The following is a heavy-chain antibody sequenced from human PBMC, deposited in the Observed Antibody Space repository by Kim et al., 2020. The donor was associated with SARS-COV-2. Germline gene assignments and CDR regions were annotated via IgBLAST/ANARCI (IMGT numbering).Heavy chain of an antibody. CDR2: INGRGATT. D-gene: IGHD3-22*01. CDR1: GFTFSNYA. V-gene: IGHV3-23*01. CDR3: AKDGGNYYDTTGSFYWYFDL. J-gene: IGHJ2*01. Sequence: GGSLRLSCAASGFTFSNYAMTWVRQPPGKGLEWVSGINGRGATTYYADSVKGRFTISRDNSKNTLYLQMNSLRAEDTAVYYCAKDGGNYYDTTGSFYWYFDLWGRGTRVTVSS.